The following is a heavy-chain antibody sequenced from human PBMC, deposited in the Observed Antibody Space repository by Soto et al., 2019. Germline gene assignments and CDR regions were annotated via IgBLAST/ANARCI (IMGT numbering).Heavy chain of an antibody. V-gene: IGHV3-15*01. CDR3: TTRSGRIQLWLGYYGMDV. CDR2: IKSKTEGGTT. CDR1: GFTFSNAW. J-gene: IGHJ6*02. Sequence: GGSLRLSCAASGFTFSNAWMSWVRQAPGKGLEWVGRIKSKTEGGTTDYAAPVKGRFTISRDDSKNTLYLQMNSLKTEDTAVYYCTTRSGRIQLWLGYYGMDVWGQGTTVTVSS. D-gene: IGHD5-18*01.